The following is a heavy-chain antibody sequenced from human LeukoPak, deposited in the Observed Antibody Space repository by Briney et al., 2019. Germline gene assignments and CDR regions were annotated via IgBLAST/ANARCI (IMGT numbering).Heavy chain of an antibody. CDR3: AKGVTYFSGSGSFYKRGFDY. D-gene: IGHD3-10*01. CDR2: ISGSGGST. V-gene: IGHV3-23*01. CDR1: GFTFSSYA. J-gene: IGHJ4*02. Sequence: GGSLRLSCAASGFTFSSYAMSWVRRAPGKGLEWVSTISGSGGSTYNADSVKGRFTISRDNSKNTLYLQMNSLRVEDTAEYYRAKGVTYFSGSGSFYKRGFDYWGQGTLVTVSS.